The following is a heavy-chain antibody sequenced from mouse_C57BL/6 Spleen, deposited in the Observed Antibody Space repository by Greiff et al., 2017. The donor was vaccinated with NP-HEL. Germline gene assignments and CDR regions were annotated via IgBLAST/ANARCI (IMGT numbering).Heavy chain of an antibody. CDR1: GYTFTSYW. CDR3: ARYHYDVYYFDY. CDR2: IYPGSGST. D-gene: IGHD2-4*01. V-gene: IGHV1-55*01. Sequence: QVQLQQPGAELVKPGASVKMSCKASGYTFTSYWITWVKQRPGQGLEWIGDIYPGSGSTNYNEKFKSKATLTVDTSSSTAYMQLSSLTSEDSAVYYCARYHYDVYYFDYWGQGTTLTVSS. J-gene: IGHJ2*01.